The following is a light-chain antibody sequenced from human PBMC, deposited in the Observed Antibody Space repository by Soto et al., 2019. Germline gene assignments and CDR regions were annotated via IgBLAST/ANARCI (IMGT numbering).Light chain of an antibody. V-gene: IGKV1-33*01. CDR2: DAS. CDR1: QSISMY. J-gene: IGKJ4*01. Sequence: DILMIHPPSSLSASFGDTDTITFRASQSISMYLSWYQQKPGKAPKLLIYDASNLEAGVPSRFSGSGSGTDFTFTISSVQPEDIATYYCQQYDNPPVFAGGTKVDIK. CDR3: QQYDNPPV.